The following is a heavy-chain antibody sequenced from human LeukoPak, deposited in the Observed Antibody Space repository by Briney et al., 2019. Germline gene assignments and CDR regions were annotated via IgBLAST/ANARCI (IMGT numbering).Heavy chain of an antibody. CDR1: GGSISSYY. CDR3: ARGGGGPYYYYGMDV. CDR2: IYYSGST. J-gene: IGHJ6*02. Sequence: SETLSLTCTVSGGSISSYYWSWIRQPPGKGLEWIGYIYYSGSTNYNPSLKSRVTISVDTSKNQFSLKLSSVTAADTAVYYCARGGGGPYYYYGMDVWGQGTTVSASS. V-gene: IGHV4-59*01. D-gene: IGHD4-23*01.